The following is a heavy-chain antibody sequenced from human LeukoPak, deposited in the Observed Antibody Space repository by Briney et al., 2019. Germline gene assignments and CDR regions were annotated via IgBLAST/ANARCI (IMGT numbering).Heavy chain of an antibody. CDR2: IYHSGNT. J-gene: IGHJ5*02. CDR1: GGSISSSNW. CDR3: ARVNGTITYYYGSGSSPNWFDP. Sequence: SETLSLTCAVSGGSISSSNWWSWVRQPPGKGLEWIGEIYHSGNTNYNPSLKSRVTISVDTSKNQFSLRLSSVTAADTAVYYCARVNGTITYYYGSGSSPNWFDPWGQGTLVTVSS. V-gene: IGHV4-4*02. D-gene: IGHD3-10*01.